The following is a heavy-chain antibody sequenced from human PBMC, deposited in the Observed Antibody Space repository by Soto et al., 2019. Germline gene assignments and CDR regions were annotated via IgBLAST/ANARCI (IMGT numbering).Heavy chain of an antibody. J-gene: IGHJ4*02. CDR1: GFTFVSYA. CDR2: ISGSGGST. Sequence: PGGSLRLSCAASGFTFVSYAISCVRHSPLKWLEWVSAISGSGGSTYYADSVKGRFTISRDNSKNTLYLQMNSLRAEDTAVYYCARAYYDILTGYYGVSYFDYWGQGTLVTVSS. V-gene: IGHV3-23*01. CDR3: ARAYYDILTGYYGVSYFDY. D-gene: IGHD3-9*01.